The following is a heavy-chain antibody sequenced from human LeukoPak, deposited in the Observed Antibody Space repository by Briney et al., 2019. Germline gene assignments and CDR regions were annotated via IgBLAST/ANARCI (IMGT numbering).Heavy chain of an antibody. J-gene: IGHJ2*01. CDR3: ARRRVVVVAATVPSLKRYWYFDL. Sequence: PSETLSLTCAVYGGSFSGYYWSWIRQPPGKGLEWIGENNHSGSTNYNPSLKSRVTISVDTSKNQFSLKLSSVTAADTAVYYCARRRVVVVAATVPSLKRYWYFDLWGRGTLVTVSS. V-gene: IGHV4-34*01. CDR1: GGSFSGYY. CDR2: NNHSGST. D-gene: IGHD2-15*01.